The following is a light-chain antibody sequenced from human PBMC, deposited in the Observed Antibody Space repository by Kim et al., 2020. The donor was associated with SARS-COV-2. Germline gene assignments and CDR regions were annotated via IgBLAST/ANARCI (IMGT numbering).Light chain of an antibody. Sequence: QSITISCTGTSSDVDDYNYVSWYQQHPGKAPKLMIYEVTKRPSGVSYRFAGSKSGNTASLTISGLQAEDEADYYCSSYTSSSGLMLFGGGTQLTVL. CDR2: EVT. V-gene: IGLV2-14*01. CDR1: SSDVDDYNY. J-gene: IGLJ3*02. CDR3: SSYTSSSGLML.